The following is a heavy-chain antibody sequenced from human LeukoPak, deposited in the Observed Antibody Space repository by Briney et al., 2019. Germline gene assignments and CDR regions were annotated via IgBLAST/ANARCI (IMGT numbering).Heavy chain of an antibody. CDR2: VYHSGIS. D-gene: IGHD3-22*01. CDR3: VRALLDSSGFDFDC. CDR1: GYSISSGYY. J-gene: IGHJ4*02. Sequence: SETLSLTCSVSGYSISSGYYWGWIRQPPGKGLDWIGSVYHSGISYYNPSLKSRVTTSVDTSRNQFSLKLRSVTAADTATYYCVRALLDSSGFDFDCWGQGTLVTVSS. V-gene: IGHV4-38-2*02.